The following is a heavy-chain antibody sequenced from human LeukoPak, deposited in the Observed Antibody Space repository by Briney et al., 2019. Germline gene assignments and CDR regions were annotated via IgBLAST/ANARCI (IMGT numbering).Heavy chain of an antibody. CDR2: ITGGGGST. D-gene: IGHD5-12*01. CDR1: GFTFSNYA. CDR3: ATLMRGPTGYSGYGGEDY. V-gene: IGHV3-23*01. J-gene: IGHJ4*02. Sequence: GGSLRLSCAASGFTFSNYAMTWVRQAQGKGLQWVSAITGGGGSTYYADSVKGRFAISRDNSKNTLYLQMNSLRAEDTAVYYCATLMRGPTGYSGYGGEDYWGQGTLVTVSS.